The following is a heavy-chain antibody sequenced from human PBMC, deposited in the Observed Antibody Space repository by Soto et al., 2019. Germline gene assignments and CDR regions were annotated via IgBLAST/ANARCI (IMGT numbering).Heavy chain of an antibody. Sequence: SETPSLTCTVPGGSISSGGYYWSWIRQHPGKGLEWIGYIYYSGGTYYNPSLKSRVTISVDTSKNQFSLKLSSVTAEDTAVYYCAREGSYGPFDYWGQGTLVTVSS. CDR3: AREGSYGPFDY. J-gene: IGHJ4*02. CDR2: IYYSGGT. CDR1: GGSISSGGYY. V-gene: IGHV4-31*03. D-gene: IGHD5-18*01.